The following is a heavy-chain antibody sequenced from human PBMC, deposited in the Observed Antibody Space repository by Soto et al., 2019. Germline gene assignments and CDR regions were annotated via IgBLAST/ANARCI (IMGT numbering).Heavy chain of an antibody. Sequence: SETLSLTCTVSGGSISSYYWSWIRQPPGKGLEWIGYIYYSGSTNYNPSLKSRVTISVDTSKNQFSLKLSSVTAADTAVYYCARVMVPYYYDSSGPTGDAFDIWGQGTMVT. CDR3: ARVMVPYYYDSSGPTGDAFDI. J-gene: IGHJ3*02. D-gene: IGHD3-22*01. V-gene: IGHV4-59*01. CDR2: IYYSGST. CDR1: GGSISSYY.